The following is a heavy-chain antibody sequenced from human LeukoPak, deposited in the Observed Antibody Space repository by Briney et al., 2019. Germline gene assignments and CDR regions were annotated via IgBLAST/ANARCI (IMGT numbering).Heavy chain of an antibody. CDR2: ISNSGFYI. CDR1: GFTLSSYT. J-gene: IGHJ6*02. CDR3: ARRKCGGDCYSFYGMDV. V-gene: IGHV3-21*01. D-gene: IGHD2-21*02. Sequence: PGGSLRLSCAASGFTLSSYTTNWVRQAPGKGLEWVSSISNSGFYIYYADSVKGRFVVSRDNANNSLYLQMNSLRDEDTAVYYCARRKCGGDCYSFYGMDVWGQGTTVTVSS.